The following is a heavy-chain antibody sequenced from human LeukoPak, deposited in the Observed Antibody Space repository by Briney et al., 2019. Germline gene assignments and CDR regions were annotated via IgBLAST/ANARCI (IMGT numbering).Heavy chain of an antibody. CDR1: GYSISSGYY. Sequence: SETLSLTCAVSGYSISSGYYWGWIRQPPGKGLEWIGGIYHSGSTYYNPSPKSRVTISVDTSKNQFSLKLSSVTAADTAVYYCARQHDYGDYWGQGTLVTVSS. J-gene: IGHJ4*02. CDR2: IYHSGST. V-gene: IGHV4-38-2*01. CDR3: ARQHDYGDY.